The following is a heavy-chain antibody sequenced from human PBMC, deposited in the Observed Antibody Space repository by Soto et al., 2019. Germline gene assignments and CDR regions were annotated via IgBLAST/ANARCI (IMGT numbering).Heavy chain of an antibody. Sequence: SWTLSLSWSVCGDSVTGGDYYWTCVRESPGKGLEWIGSIYYSGNTAYNPSLRSRLTISLDTSKNHFSLKLHAETAAETPVYYCARGDYLNRSGYYYFQHWGQGTPVTVSS. J-gene: IGHJ1*01. CDR3: ARGDYLNRSGYYYFQH. CDR1: GDSVTGGDYY. D-gene: IGHD3-22*01. V-gene: IGHV4-30-4*01. CDR2: IYYSGNT.